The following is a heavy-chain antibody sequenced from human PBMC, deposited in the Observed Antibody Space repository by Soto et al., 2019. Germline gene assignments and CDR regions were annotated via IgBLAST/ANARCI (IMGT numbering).Heavy chain of an antibody. CDR1: GGSVNGYY. CDR2: INHTGGT. D-gene: IGHD3-3*01. Sequence: PSETLSLTCAVYGGSVNGYYWNWIRQPPGKGLEWIGEINHTGGTHYNPSLKSRVPMSVDTSKNHFSLRLSSVTAADTAIYYCATRITVFGLLIPPFDPWGQGTQVTVSS. V-gene: IGHV4-34*01. J-gene: IGHJ5*02. CDR3: ATRITVFGLLIPPFDP.